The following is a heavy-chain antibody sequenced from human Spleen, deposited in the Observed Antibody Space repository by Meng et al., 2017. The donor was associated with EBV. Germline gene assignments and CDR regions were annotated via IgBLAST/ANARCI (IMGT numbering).Heavy chain of an antibody. J-gene: IGHJ5*02. D-gene: IGHD4-17*01. CDR3: ARGGGYGDYEGWFDP. CDR1: GGSINNGGYS. V-gene: IGHV4-30-2*01. CDR2: IYQRGRA. Sequence: LRLAQSVSMMVRTVKTIASACAVTGGSINNGGYSWSWCRRPRGKGLQWIGYIYQRGRAYYNPSLKSRVTMSVDMSKNQFSLKLSSVTAGETAVYYCARGGGYGDYEGWFDPWCQGTLVTVSS.